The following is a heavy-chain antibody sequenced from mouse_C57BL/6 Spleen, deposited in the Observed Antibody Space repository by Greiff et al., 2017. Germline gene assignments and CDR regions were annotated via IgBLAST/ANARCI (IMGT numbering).Heavy chain of an antibody. Sequence: QVQLQQPGAELVKPGASVKMSCKASGYTFTSYWITWVKQRPGQGLEWIGDIYPGSGSTNYNEKFKSKATLTVDTSSSTAYMQLSSLTSEDSAVYYCARDGSSPSYWYFDVWGTGTTVTVSS. V-gene: IGHV1-55*01. CDR2: IYPGSGST. CDR3: ARDGSSPSYWYFDV. D-gene: IGHD1-1*01. J-gene: IGHJ1*03. CDR1: GYTFTSYW.